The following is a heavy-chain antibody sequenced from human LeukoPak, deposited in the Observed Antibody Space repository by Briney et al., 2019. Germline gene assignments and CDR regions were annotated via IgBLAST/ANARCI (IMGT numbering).Heavy chain of an antibody. CDR3: AKDSGYDLKESYFDY. Sequence: PGRSLRLSCAASGFTFDDYAMHWVRQAPGEGLEWVSGISWNSGSIGYADSVKGRFTISRDNAKNSLYLQMNSLRAEDTALYYCAKDSGYDLKESYFDYWGQGTLVTVSS. CDR1: GFTFDDYA. CDR2: ISWNSGSI. D-gene: IGHD5-12*01. J-gene: IGHJ4*02. V-gene: IGHV3-9*01.